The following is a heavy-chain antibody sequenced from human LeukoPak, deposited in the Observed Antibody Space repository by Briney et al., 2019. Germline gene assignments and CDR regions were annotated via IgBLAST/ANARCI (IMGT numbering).Heavy chain of an antibody. CDR3: ARDKDAFDI. CDR2: IYYSGST. J-gene: IGHJ3*02. CDR1: GDSISSYY. V-gene: IGHV4-59*01. Sequence: PSETLSLTCIVSGDSISSYYWSWIRQPPGKGLEWIGYIYYSGSTNYNSSLKGRVTISVDTSKNQFSLKLSSVTAADTAVYYCARDKDAFDIWGQGTMVTVSS.